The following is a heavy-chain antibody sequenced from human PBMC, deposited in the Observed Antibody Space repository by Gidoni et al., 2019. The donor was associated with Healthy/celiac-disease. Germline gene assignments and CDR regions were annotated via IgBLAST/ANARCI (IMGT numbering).Heavy chain of an antibody. D-gene: IGHD3-22*01. Sequence: QVQLVESGGGVVQPGRSLSLSCAAPGFTFSSYAMHWVRQAPGKGLGWVAVITYEGSNKYYADSVKGRFTISRDNSNNTLYLQMNSLRAEDTAVYYCARAGKGIVVGIDAFDIWGQGTMVTVSS. J-gene: IGHJ3*02. V-gene: IGHV3-30-3*01. CDR2: ITYEGSNK. CDR3: ARAGKGIVVGIDAFDI. CDR1: GFTFSSYA.